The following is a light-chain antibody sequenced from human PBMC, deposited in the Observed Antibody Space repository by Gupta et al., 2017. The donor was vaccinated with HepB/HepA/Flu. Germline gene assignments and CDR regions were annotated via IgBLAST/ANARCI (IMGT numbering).Light chain of an antibody. J-gene: IGLJ2*01. CDR2: QDS. Sequence: SYELTQPPSVSVSPGQTASITCSGDKLGDKYACWYQQKPGQSPVLVSYQDSKRPSGIPERVSGSSSGNTATMTISGTQAMDEADYYCQEWDSSTGVFGGGTKLTVL. CDR1: KLGDKY. V-gene: IGLV3-1*01. CDR3: QEWDSSTGV.